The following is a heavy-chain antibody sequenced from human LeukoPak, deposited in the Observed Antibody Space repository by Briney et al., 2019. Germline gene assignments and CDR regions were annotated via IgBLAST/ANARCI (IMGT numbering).Heavy chain of an antibody. V-gene: IGHV3-53*01. Sequence: GGSLRLSCAASGFTFSSYAMSWVRQAPGKELEWVSVIYSGGSTYHADSVKGRFTISRDNSKNTLFLQMNSLRAEDTAVYYCARADGTGGPYDYWGQGTLVTVSS. D-gene: IGHD3/OR15-3a*01. CDR2: IYSGGST. J-gene: IGHJ4*02. CDR3: ARADGTGGPYDY. CDR1: GFTFSSYA.